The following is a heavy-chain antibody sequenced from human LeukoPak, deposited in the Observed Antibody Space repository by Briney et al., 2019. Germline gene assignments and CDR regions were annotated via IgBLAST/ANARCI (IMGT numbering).Heavy chain of an antibody. J-gene: IGHJ4*02. V-gene: IGHV4-34*01. CDR3: ARRAREPYFDY. CDR1: GGSFGGYY. D-gene: IGHD1-26*01. CDR2: IDHSGNT. Sequence: SETLSLTCAVSGGSFGGYYWTWIRQPPGKGLEWIGEIDHSGNTNYNPSLKSRVTISLDTSKNQFSLRLSSVTAADTAVYYCARRAREPYFDYWGQGTLVTVSS.